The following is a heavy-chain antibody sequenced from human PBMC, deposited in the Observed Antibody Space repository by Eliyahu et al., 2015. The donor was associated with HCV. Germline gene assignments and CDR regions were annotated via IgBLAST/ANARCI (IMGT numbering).Heavy chain of an antibody. CDR2: IYPGDSDT. CDR1: GYSFTSYW. Sequence: EVQLVQSGAEVKKPGESLKISCKGXGYSFTSYWIGWVRQMPGKGLEWMGIIYPGDSDTRYSPSFQGQVTISADKSISTAYLQWSSLKASDTAMYYCARLGLVGDYVYYYYGMDVWGQGTTVTVSS. V-gene: IGHV5-51*01. D-gene: IGHD4-17*01. J-gene: IGHJ6*02. CDR3: ARLGLVGDYVYYYYGMDV.